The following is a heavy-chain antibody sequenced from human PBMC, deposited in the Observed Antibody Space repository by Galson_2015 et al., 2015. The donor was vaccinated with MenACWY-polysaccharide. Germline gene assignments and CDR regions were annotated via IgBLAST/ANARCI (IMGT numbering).Heavy chain of an antibody. D-gene: IGHD5-18*01. CDR3: ARRIPLWYQFDP. V-gene: IGHV4-31*02. Sequence: TLALPWPVSCGSLSNGGYYWGWVPPQPGKGTEGIGYKYYSGSTYYNPSLQSRVTISVDTSKNQFSLKLNSVTAADTAVYYCARRIPLWYQFDPWGQGTLVTVSS. CDR1: CGSLSNGGYY. J-gene: IGHJ5*02. CDR2: KYYSGST.